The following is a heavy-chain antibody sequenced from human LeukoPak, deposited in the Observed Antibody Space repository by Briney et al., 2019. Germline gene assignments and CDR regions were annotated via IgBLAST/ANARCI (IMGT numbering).Heavy chain of an antibody. CDR3: ARDQGGFGELLFVY. V-gene: IGHV1-69*13. J-gene: IGHJ4*02. D-gene: IGHD3-10*01. Sequence: SVKVSCKASGGTFSSYAISWVRHAPGQGLEWMGGIIPIFGTANYAQKFQGRVTITADESTSTAYMELSSLRSEDTAVYYCARDQGGFGELLFVYWGQGTLVTVSS. CDR1: GGTFSSYA. CDR2: IIPIFGTA.